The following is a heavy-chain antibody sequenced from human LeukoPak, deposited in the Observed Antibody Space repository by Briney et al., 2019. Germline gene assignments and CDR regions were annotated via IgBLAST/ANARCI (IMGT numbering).Heavy chain of an antibody. D-gene: IGHD3-9*01. CDR2: ISSSSSYI. J-gene: IGHJ4*02. CDR3: ARVGLTGYPGNDDY. V-gene: IGHV3-21*01. CDR1: GFTFSSYS. Sequence: PGGSLRLSCAVSGFTFSSYSMNWVRQAPGKGLEWVSSISSSSSYIYYADSVKGRFTISRDNAKNSLYLQMNSLRAEDTAVYYCARVGLTGYPGNDDYWGQGTLVTVSS.